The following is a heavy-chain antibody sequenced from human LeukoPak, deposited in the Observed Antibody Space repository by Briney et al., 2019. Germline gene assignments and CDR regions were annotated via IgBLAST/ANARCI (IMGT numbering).Heavy chain of an antibody. Sequence: ALVKVSCKASGYTFTSYDINWVRQATGQGLEWMGWMNPNSGNTGYAQKFQGRVAMTRDTSISTAYMELSSLRSEDTAVYYCARFGGTSRARNYYSYYYMDVWGKGTTVTVSS. J-gene: IGHJ6*03. D-gene: IGHD2-2*01. CDR1: GYTFTSYD. V-gene: IGHV1-8*01. CDR3: ARFGGTSRARNYYSYYYMDV. CDR2: MNPNSGNT.